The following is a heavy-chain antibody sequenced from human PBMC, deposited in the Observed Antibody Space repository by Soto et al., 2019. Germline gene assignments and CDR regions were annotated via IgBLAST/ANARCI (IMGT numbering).Heavy chain of an antibody. Sequence: SETLSLTCTVSGGSVSSGSYYWSWIRQPPGKGLEWIGYIYYSGSTNYNPSLKSRVTISVDTSKNQFSLKLSSVTAADTAVYYCARDQGGAYHYGMDVWGQGTTVT. CDR2: IYYSGST. V-gene: IGHV4-61*01. CDR1: GGSVSSGSYY. D-gene: IGHD3-10*01. J-gene: IGHJ6*02. CDR3: ARDQGGAYHYGMDV.